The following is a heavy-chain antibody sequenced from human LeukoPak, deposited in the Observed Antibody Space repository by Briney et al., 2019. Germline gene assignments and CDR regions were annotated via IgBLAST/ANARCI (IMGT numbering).Heavy chain of an antibody. V-gene: IGHV3-23*01. CDR1: GFTFSNYA. D-gene: IGHD3-9*01. CDR3: AKWGDYDVLTGYYVSDY. Sequence: GGSLRLSCAASGFTFSNYAMSWVRQAPGKGLEWVSAITGGGSGIYYADSMKSRFTISRDNSKNTLYLQINSLRAEDTAVYYCAKWGDYDVLTGYYVSDYWGQGTLVTVSS. J-gene: IGHJ4*02. CDR2: ITGGGSGI.